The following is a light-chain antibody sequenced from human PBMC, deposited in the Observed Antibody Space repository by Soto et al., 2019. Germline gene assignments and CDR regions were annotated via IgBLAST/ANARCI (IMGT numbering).Light chain of an antibody. CDR1: QTISSW. CDR2: KAS. Sequence: DIQLTQSPSTLYGSVGDRVTITCRASQTISSWLDWYQQQPGKAHNLLIYKASTLKSGVPSRFSGSGSGTEFTLTISSLQPDDFATYYCQHYNSHSEAFGQGTKV. CDR3: QHYNSHSEA. V-gene: IGKV1-5*03. J-gene: IGKJ1*01.